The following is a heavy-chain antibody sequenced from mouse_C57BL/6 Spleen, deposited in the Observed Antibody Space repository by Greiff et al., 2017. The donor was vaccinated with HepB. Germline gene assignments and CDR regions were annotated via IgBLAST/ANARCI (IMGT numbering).Heavy chain of an antibody. Sequence: EVQLQQSGPELVKPGASVKMSCKASGYTFTDYNMHWVKQSHGKSLEWIGYINPNNGGTSYNQKFKGKATLTVNKSSSTAYMELRSLTSEDSAVYYCARSKTMITTWVAGYYFDYWGQGTTLTVSS. CDR3: ARSKTMITTWVAGYYFDY. V-gene: IGHV1-22*01. CDR1: GYTFTDYN. CDR2: INPNNGGT. D-gene: IGHD2-4*01. J-gene: IGHJ2*01.